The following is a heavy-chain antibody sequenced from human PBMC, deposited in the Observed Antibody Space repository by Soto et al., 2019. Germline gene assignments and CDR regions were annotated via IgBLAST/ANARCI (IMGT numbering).Heavy chain of an antibody. CDR1: GGSISSYY. Sequence: SETLSLTCTVSGGSISSYYWSLIRQPPGKGLEWIGYIYYTGSTNYNPSLKSRVTISVDTSKNQFSLKLTSVTAADTAVYFCVKDREDFAYTNYLDYWGQGTLVTVSS. CDR3: VKDREDFAYTNYLDY. V-gene: IGHV4-59*12. D-gene: IGHD2-15*01. J-gene: IGHJ4*02. CDR2: IYYTGST.